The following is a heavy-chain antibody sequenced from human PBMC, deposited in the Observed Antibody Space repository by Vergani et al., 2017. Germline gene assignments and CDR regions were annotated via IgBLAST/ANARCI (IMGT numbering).Heavy chain of an antibody. CDR1: GGTFSSYA. J-gene: IGHJ6*02. Sequence: QVQLVQSGAEVKKPGSSVKVSCKASGGTFSSYAISWVRQAPGQGLEWMGGIIPIFGTANYAQKFQGRVTITADESPSTAYMELSSLRSEDTAGYYCARDLVGGSYRYYYYYGMDVWGQGTTVTVSS. V-gene: IGHV1-69*01. CDR3: ARDLVGGSYRYYYYYGMDV. CDR2: IIPIFGTA. D-gene: IGHD1-26*01.